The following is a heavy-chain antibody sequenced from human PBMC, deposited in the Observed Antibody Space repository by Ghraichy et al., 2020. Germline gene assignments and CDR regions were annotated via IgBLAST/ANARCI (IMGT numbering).Heavy chain of an antibody. V-gene: IGHV4-34*01. J-gene: IGHJ5*02. CDR1: GGSFSGYY. Sequence: SETLSLTCAVYGGSFSGYYWSWIRQPPGKGLEWIGEINHSGSTNYNPSLKSRVTISVDTSKNQFSLKLSSVTAADTAVYYCARGRAAIAAAGRHWFDPWGQGTLVTVSS. D-gene: IGHD6-13*01. CDR3: ARGRAAIAAAGRHWFDP. CDR2: INHSGST.